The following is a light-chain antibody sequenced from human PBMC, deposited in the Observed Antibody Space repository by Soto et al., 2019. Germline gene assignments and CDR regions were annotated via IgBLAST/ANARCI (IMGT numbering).Light chain of an antibody. CDR1: SSDVGGYNY. Sequence: QSVLTQPASVSGSPGQSITISCTGTSSDVGGYNYVSWYQQYPGKAPKLVIYDVSNRPSGVSNRFSGSKSGNTASLTISGLQAEDEADYYCSSYTSTYSVYVLFGGGTKLTVL. CDR2: DVS. V-gene: IGLV2-14*03. J-gene: IGLJ2*01. CDR3: SSYTSTYSVYVL.